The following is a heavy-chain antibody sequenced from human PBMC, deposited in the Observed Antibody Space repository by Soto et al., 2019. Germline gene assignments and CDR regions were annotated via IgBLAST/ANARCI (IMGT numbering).Heavy chain of an antibody. CDR2: IYTSGGT. D-gene: IGHD6-13*01. CDR3: ARGAAAGVDYGMDV. J-gene: IGHJ6*02. V-gene: IGHV4-4*07. Sequence: QVQLRQSGPGLVKPSETLSLTCTVSGGSMSSFYWSWIRQPAGKGLEWIGRIYTSGGTNYNHSIKSRVTMSVDTYKKQFSLKLSSVTAADTALYYCARGAAAGVDYGMDVWGQGTTVTVSS. CDR1: GGSMSSFY.